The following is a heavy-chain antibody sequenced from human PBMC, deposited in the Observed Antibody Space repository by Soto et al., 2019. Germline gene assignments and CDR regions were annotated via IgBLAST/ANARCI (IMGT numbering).Heavy chain of an antibody. CDR3: ARRDSSGYYYVDY. J-gene: IGHJ4*02. V-gene: IGHV4-34*01. CDR2: INHSGST. CDR1: GGSFSGYY. Sequence: SETLSLTCAVYGGSFSGYYWSWIRQPPGKGLEWIGEINHSGSTNYNPSLKSRVTISVDTSKNQFSLKLSSVTAADTAVYYCARRDSSGYYYVDYWGQGTLVTVSS. D-gene: IGHD3-22*01.